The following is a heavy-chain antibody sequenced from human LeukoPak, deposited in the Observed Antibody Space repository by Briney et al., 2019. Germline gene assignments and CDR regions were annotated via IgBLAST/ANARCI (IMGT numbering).Heavy chain of an antibody. CDR2: IYYSGSA. Sequence: SETLSLTCTVSGGSISDYSWSWIRQPPGKGLEWIGNIYYSGSANHNPSLKRRVTISRDTSKNQFSLKLTSVTTADTALYYCVSAGGVRTAALDLDYWGQGTLVTVSS. CDR3: VSAGGVRTAALDLDY. J-gene: IGHJ4*02. CDR1: GGSISDYS. V-gene: IGHV4-59*01. D-gene: IGHD6-25*01.